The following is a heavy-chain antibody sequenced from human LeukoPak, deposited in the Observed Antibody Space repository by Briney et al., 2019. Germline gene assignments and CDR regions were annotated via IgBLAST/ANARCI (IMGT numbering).Heavy chain of an antibody. CDR3: ARSTVTTAPYYYCYMDV. V-gene: IGHV4-59*05. CDR2: IYYSGST. CDR1: GGSISSYY. J-gene: IGHJ6*03. Sequence: PSETLSLTCTVSGGSISSYYWSWIRQPPGKGLEWIGSIYYSGSTYYNPSLKSRVTISVDTYKNQFSLKLSSVTAADTAVYYCARSTVTTAPYYYCYMDVWGKGTTVTISS. D-gene: IGHD4-17*01.